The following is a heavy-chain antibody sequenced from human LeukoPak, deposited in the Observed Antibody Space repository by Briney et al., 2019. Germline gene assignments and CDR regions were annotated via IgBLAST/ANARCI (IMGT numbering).Heavy chain of an antibody. CDR2: IYGGGST. CDR1: GFTVSSNY. J-gene: IGHJ5*02. D-gene: IGHD6-13*01. Sequence: GGSLRLSCAASGFTVSSNYMSWVRQAPGKGLEWVSVIYGGGSTYYADSVKGRFTISRDNSKNALYLQMNSLRAEDTAVYYCARGVAAAVYWFDPWGQGTLVTVSS. CDR3: ARGVAAAVYWFDP. V-gene: IGHV3-66*01.